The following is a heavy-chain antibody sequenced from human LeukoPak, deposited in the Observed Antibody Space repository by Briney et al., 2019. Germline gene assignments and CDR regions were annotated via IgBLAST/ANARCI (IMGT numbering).Heavy chain of an antibody. J-gene: IGHJ4*02. D-gene: IGHD2/OR15-2a*01. Sequence: PGRSLRLSCAASGFTFGSYGMHWVRQAPGKGLEWVAVISYDGSNKYYADSVKGRFTISRDNSKSTLYLQMNSLRAEDTAVYYCAKDRGIVFFDYWGQGTLVTVSS. CDR2: ISYDGSNK. CDR1: GFTFGSYG. V-gene: IGHV3-30*18. CDR3: AKDRGIVFFDY.